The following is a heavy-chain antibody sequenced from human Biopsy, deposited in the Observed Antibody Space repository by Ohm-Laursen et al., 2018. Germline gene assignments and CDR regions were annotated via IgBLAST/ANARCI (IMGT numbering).Heavy chain of an antibody. J-gene: IGHJ6*02. V-gene: IGHV4-34*01. Sequence: TLSLTCAVYGESFNGYYWSWIRQTPGKGLEWIGEINHSGRTNYNPSLKSRVTISVDTSKNQFSLKVRSVTAADTAVYYCVRGVDYYDPYHYYALDVWGQGTTVT. CDR2: INHSGRT. D-gene: IGHD3-22*01. CDR3: VRGVDYYDPYHYYALDV. CDR1: GESFNGYY.